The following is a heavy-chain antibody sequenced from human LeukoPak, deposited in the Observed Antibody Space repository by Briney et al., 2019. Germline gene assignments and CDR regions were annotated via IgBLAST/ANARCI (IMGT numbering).Heavy chain of an antibody. CDR1: GFTFSSYS. Sequence: GGSLRLSCAASGFTFSSYSMNWVRQAPGKGLEWVSSISSSSYIYYADSVKGRFTISRDNAKNSLYLQMNSLRAEDTAVYYSAREFWGPIAVAGSRSAFDIWGQGTMVTVSS. D-gene: IGHD6-19*01. J-gene: IGHJ3*02. CDR3: AREFWGPIAVAGSRSAFDI. V-gene: IGHV3-21*01. CDR2: ISSSSYI.